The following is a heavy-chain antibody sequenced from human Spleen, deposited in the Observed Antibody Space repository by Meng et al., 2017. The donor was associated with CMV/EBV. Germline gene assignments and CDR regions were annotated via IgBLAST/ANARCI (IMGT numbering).Heavy chain of an antibody. Sequence: GESLKISCAASGFSFGSYAMSWVRQAPGKGLEWVSLITNSGADTFYADSVKGRFTISRDNSNNTLFLQMKSLRAEDTATYYCATIYTWWQVYFDDWGQGTLVTVSS. CDR2: ITNSGADT. V-gene: IGHV3-23*01. CDR3: ATIYTWWQVYFDD. CDR1: GFSFGSYA. J-gene: IGHJ4*02. D-gene: IGHD2-15*01.